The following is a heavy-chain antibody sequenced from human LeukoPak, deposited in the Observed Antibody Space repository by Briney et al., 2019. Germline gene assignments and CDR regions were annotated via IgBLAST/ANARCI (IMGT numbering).Heavy chain of an antibody. J-gene: IGHJ3*02. CDR3: ARSITMFGVVWDAFDI. CDR2: IYHSGST. Sequence: SETLSLTCAVSGYSIRSGYYWGWIRQPPGKGLEWMGSIYHSGSTYYTQSLKSRVTISVDKSKNPFSLKLSSVTAADTAVYYCARSITMFGVVWDAFDIWGKGTMVTVSS. V-gene: IGHV4-38-2*01. CDR1: GYSIRSGYY. D-gene: IGHD3-3*01.